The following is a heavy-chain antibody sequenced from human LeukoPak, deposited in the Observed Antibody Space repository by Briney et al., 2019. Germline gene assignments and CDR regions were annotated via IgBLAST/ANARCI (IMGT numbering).Heavy chain of an antibody. CDR2: MNPNSGNT. J-gene: IGHJ4*02. CDR3: ARVLYVWGSRIGIPFWY. CDR1: GYTFTSYD. V-gene: IGHV1-8*03. Sequence: EASVKVSCKASGYTFTSYDINWVRQATGQGLEWVGWMNPNSGNTGYAQKFQGRVTITRNTSISTAYMELSSLRFEDTDVYYCARVLYVWGSRIGIPFWYWGQGTLVTGSS. D-gene: IGHD3-16*01.